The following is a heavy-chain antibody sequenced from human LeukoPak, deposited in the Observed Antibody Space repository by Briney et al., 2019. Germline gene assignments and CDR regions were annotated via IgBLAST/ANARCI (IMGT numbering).Heavy chain of an antibody. Sequence: GGSLRLSCAASRFTFSNYVMSWVRQAPGGGLECVSAISGSGRSTYCADSVKGRFTISRDNSKNTLYLQMNSLRAEGTALYYCARVAGTIRIWPQPFGDGMDVWGQGTTVTVSS. D-gene: IGHD3-16*01. CDR3: ARVAGTIRIWPQPFGDGMDV. V-gene: IGHV3-23*01. J-gene: IGHJ6*02. CDR1: RFTFSNYV. CDR2: ISGSGRST.